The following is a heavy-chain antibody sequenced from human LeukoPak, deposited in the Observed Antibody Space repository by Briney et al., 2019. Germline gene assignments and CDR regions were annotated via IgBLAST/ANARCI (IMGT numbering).Heavy chain of an antibody. J-gene: IGHJ4*02. CDR3: ARVGRPYYYDSSGYYAYFDY. V-gene: IGHV1-69*16. CDR2: IIPILGIA. CDR1: GGTFSSYT. Sequence: SVKVSCKASGGTFSSYTISWVRQAPGQGLEWMGRIIPILGIANYAQKFQGRVTITTDESTSTAYMELSSLRSEDTAVYYCARVGRPYYYDSSGYYAYFDYWGQGTLVTVSS. D-gene: IGHD3-22*01.